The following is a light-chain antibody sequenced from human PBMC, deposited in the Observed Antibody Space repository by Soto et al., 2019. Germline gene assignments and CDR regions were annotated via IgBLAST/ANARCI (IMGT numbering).Light chain of an antibody. CDR2: AAS. Sequence: DIQMTQSPSSLSASVRDRVTITCRASQSISSSLNWYQQKPGKAPKLLIYAASSLQSGVPSRFSGSGSGTAFTLTISSLQPEDFATYDCQQSYSTPRTFGQGTKVEIK. J-gene: IGKJ1*01. V-gene: IGKV1-39*01. CDR1: QSISSS. CDR3: QQSYSTPRT.